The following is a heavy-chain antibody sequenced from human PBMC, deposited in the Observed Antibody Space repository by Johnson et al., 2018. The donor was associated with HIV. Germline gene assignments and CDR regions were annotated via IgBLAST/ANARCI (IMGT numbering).Heavy chain of an antibody. CDR3: ASTCGGDCSRGDDFDI. CDR2: ISRSGTTL. J-gene: IGHJ3*02. Sequence: QVQLVESGGGLVKPGGSLRLSCASSGFTFSDYYMSWNRQAPGEAPEWVSYISRSGTTLYYADSLKGRITISGDNAKNSLYRQMHSLRAEDTAVYYCASTCGGDCSRGDDFDIWGQGTMVTVSS. V-gene: IGHV3-11*04. CDR1: GFTFSDYY. D-gene: IGHD2-21*02.